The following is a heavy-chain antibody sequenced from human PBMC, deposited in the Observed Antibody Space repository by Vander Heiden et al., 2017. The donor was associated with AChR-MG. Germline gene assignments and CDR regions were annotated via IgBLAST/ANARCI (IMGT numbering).Heavy chain of an antibody. CDR2: IHYSGNY. CDR3: ARWWSTGNAFDI. Sequence: QVQLQESGPGLVKPSEILSLICSVSDDSISSYYWNWVRQSPGKGLEWIGYIHYSGNYNYNPSLKSRVTMSVDTSKNQFSLKLTSVTAADTAVYYCARWWSTGNAFDIWGQGTTVTVSS. V-gene: IGHV4-59*01. CDR1: DDSISSYY. D-gene: IGHD2-15*01. J-gene: IGHJ3*02.